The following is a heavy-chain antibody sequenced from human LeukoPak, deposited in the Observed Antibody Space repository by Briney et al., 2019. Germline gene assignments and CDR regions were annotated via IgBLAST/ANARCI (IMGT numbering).Heavy chain of an antibody. Sequence: GGSLRLSCAASGFTLSSHRMSWVRQAPGKGLEWVANIKPDGSEKYYVDSVKGRFTISRDNAKNSLYLQMNSLRAEDTAVYYCARDIYYDSSGYYYWGQGTLVTVSS. CDR2: IKPDGSEK. V-gene: IGHV3-7*01. CDR1: GFTLSSHR. D-gene: IGHD3-22*01. CDR3: ARDIYYDSSGYYY. J-gene: IGHJ4*02.